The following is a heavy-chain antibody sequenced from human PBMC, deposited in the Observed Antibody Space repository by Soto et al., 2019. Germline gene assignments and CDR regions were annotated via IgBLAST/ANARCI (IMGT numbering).Heavy chain of an antibody. J-gene: IGHJ3*01. D-gene: IGHD6-25*01. CDR1: GGSFSAYY. CDR2: INHSGRT. Sequence: SETLSLTCAVYGGSFSAYYWNWVRQPPGKGLEWIGEINHSGRTNYSPSLKSRVTMSLHTSNNQFSLKLNPVTAADTAIYYCVERSFDLWGQGTKVTVSS. V-gene: IGHV4-34*01. CDR3: VERSFDL.